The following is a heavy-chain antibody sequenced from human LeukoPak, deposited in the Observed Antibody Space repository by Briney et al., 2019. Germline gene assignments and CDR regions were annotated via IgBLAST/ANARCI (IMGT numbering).Heavy chain of an antibody. V-gene: IGHV4-34*01. Sequence: SETLSLTCAVYGGSFSGYYWSWIRQPPGNGLEWIGGINHSGSTNYNPSLKSRVTISVDTSKNQFSLKLSSVTAADTAVYYCARGGSGGFHNWFDPWGQGTLVTVSS. J-gene: IGHJ5*02. CDR1: GGSFSGYY. CDR3: ARGGSGGFHNWFDP. CDR2: INHSGST. D-gene: IGHD6-25*01.